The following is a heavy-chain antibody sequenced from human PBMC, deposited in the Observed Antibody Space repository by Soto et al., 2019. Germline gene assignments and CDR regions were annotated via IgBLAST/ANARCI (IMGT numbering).Heavy chain of an antibody. Sequence: QVQLQESGPGLVKPLGTLSLTCAVSGGSITSSNCWTWVRQPPGKGLEWIGEIYQSGNTNYNPSLKSRVTISVDKSKNQFSLKVNSVTAVDTAIYYCARGIHGMSGTTDYWGQGTLVTVSS. D-gene: IGHD1-20*01. CDR2: IYQSGNT. CDR1: GGSITSSNC. CDR3: ARGIHGMSGTTDY. J-gene: IGHJ4*02. V-gene: IGHV4-4*02.